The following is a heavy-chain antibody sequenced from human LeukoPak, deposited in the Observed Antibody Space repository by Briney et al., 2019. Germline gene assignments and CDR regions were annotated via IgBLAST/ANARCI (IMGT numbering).Heavy chain of an antibody. Sequence: ASVKVSCKASGYTFTSYGISWVRQAPGQGLEWMGWISAYNGNTNYAQKLQGRVTMTTDTSTSTAYMELRSLRSDDTAVYYCARAGERWLQLVAFDIWGQGTMVTVSS. J-gene: IGHJ3*02. D-gene: IGHD5-24*01. CDR1: GYTFTSYG. V-gene: IGHV1-18*01. CDR2: ISAYNGNT. CDR3: ARAGERWLQLVAFDI.